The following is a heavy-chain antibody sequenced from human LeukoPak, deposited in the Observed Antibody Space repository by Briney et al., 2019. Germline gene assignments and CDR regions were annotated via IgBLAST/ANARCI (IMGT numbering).Heavy chain of an antibody. V-gene: IGHV4-31*03. CDR3: ATQTIPYYYDSSRFDY. J-gene: IGHJ4*02. Sequence: PSETLSLTCTVSGGSISSGGYYWSWIRQHPGKGLEWIGYIYYSGSTYYNPSLKSRVIISVDTSKNQFSLKLSSVTAADTAVYYCATQTIPYYYDSSRFDYWGQGTLVTVSS. D-gene: IGHD3-22*01. CDR1: GGSISSGGYY. CDR2: IYYSGST.